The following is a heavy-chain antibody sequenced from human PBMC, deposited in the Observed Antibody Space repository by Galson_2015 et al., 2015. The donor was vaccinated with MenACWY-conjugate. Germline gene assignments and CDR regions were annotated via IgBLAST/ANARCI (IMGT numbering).Heavy chain of an antibody. CDR1: GGSFSGYY. Sequence: SETLSLTCAVYGGSFSGYYWSWIRQPPGKGLEWIGEINQSGSTNYNPSLKSRVTISVDTSKNQFSLKLSSVTAADTAVYYCARGHPLVFLEWLLNYWYFDPWGRGTLVTVSS. V-gene: IGHV4-34*01. D-gene: IGHD3-3*02. CDR2: INQSGST. CDR3: ARGHPLVFLEWLLNYWYFDP. J-gene: IGHJ2*01.